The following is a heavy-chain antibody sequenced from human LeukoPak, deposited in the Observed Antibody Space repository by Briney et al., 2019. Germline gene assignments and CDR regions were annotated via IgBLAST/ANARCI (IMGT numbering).Heavy chain of an antibody. Sequence: PSETLSLTCAVYGGSFSGYYWSWIRQPPGKGLEWIGEINHGGSTNYNPSLKSRVTISVDTSKNQFSLKLSSVTAADTAVYYCARGVSTSALLYYFDYWGQGTLVTVSS. CDR3: ARGVSTSALLYYFDY. D-gene: IGHD3-16*01. J-gene: IGHJ4*02. V-gene: IGHV4-34*01. CDR2: INHGGST. CDR1: GGSFSGYY.